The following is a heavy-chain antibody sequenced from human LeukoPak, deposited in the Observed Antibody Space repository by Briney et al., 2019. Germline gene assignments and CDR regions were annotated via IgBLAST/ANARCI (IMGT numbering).Heavy chain of an antibody. CDR3: ARHQSGYYAVGDY. CDR1: GGSISSSSYY. D-gene: IGHD3-9*01. CDR2: IYYSGST. V-gene: IGHV4-39*01. Sequence: PSETLSLTCTVSGGSISSSSYYWGWIRRPPGKGLEWIGSIYYSGSTYYNPSLKSRVTISVDTSKNQFSLKLSSVTAADTAVYYCARHQSGYYAVGDYWGQGTLVTVSS. J-gene: IGHJ4*02.